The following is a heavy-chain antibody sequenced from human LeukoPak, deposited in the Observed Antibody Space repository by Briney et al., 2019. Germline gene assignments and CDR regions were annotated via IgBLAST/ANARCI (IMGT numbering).Heavy chain of an antibody. V-gene: IGHV4-31*03. J-gene: IGHJ4*02. Sequence: SQTLSLTCTVSGGSISSGGYYWSWIRQHPGKGLEWIGYIYYSGSTYYNPSLKSRVTISVDTSKNQFSLELSSVTAADTAVYYCARDSRYWGGFDYWGQGTLVTVSS. CDR1: GGSISSGGYY. D-gene: IGHD7-27*01. CDR2: IYYSGST. CDR3: ARDSRYWGGFDY.